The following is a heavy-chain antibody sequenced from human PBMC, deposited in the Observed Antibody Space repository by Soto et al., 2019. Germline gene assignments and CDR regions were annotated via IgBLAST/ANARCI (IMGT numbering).Heavy chain of an antibody. Sequence: VQLVQSGAEVKQPGSSVKVSCKASGGTFSSYTVTWVRQAPGQGLEWMGGFVTIVGTTDYSQNFQGRLTITADESATTGYMELSSLTSDDTARYSCAIGSTYSGEFEFWGQGTLVTVSS. J-gene: IGHJ4*02. CDR3: AIGSTYSGEFEF. CDR2: FVTIVGTT. V-gene: IGHV1-69*01. D-gene: IGHD1-26*01. CDR1: GGTFSSYT.